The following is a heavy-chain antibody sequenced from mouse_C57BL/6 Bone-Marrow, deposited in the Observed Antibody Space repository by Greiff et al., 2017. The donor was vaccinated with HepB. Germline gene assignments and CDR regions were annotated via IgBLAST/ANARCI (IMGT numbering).Heavy chain of an antibody. CDR1: GFTFSNYW. CDR2: IRLKSDNYAT. CDR3: TGGEGSSYVDY. Sequence: EVKVEESGGGLVQPGGSMKLSCVASGFTFSNYWMNWVRQSPEKGLEWVAQIRLKSDNYATHYAESVKGRFTISRDDSKSSVYLQMNNLRAEDTGIYYCTGGEGSSYVDYWGQGTTLTVSS. D-gene: IGHD1-1*01. V-gene: IGHV6-3*01. J-gene: IGHJ2*01.